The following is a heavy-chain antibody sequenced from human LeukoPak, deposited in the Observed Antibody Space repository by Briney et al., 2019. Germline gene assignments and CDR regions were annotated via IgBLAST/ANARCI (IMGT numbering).Heavy chain of an antibody. CDR1: GFTFSSYA. CDR3: ARRRVGFIDAFDI. CDR2: ISCDGSNK. D-gene: IGHD3-10*01. J-gene: IGHJ3*02. Sequence: GGSLRLSCAASGFTFSSYAMHWVRQAPGKGLEWVAVISCDGSNKYYADSVKGRFTISRDNSKNTLYLQMNSLRAEDTAVYYCARRRVGFIDAFDIWGQGTMVTVSS. V-gene: IGHV3-30-3*01.